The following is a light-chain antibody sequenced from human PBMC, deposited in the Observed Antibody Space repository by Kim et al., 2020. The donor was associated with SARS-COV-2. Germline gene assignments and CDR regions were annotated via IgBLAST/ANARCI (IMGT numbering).Light chain of an antibody. CDR2: DAS. Sequence: SSSVRDKITLTCQAIPYIRNYLNWFQQKPRPAPLLLIYDASDVAGAPSMFSGSGSGTDFTLTITNLQPEHIATYYCQQFDSLPLTFGGGTTVDIK. CDR3: QQFDSLPLT. CDR1: PYIRNY. J-gene: IGKJ4*01. V-gene: IGKV1-33*01.